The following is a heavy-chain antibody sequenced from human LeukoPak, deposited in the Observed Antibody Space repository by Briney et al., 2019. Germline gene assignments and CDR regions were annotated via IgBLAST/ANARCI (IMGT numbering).Heavy chain of an antibody. D-gene: IGHD3-22*01. Sequence: GGPLRLSCAASGITFSSYWMSWVRQAPGKGLEWVANIKQDGSEKYYVDSVKGRFTISRDNAKNSLYLQMNSLRAEDTAVYYCARAGWLWAFDYWGQGTLVTVSS. V-gene: IGHV3-7*01. J-gene: IGHJ4*02. CDR1: GITFSSYW. CDR3: ARAGWLWAFDY. CDR2: IKQDGSEK.